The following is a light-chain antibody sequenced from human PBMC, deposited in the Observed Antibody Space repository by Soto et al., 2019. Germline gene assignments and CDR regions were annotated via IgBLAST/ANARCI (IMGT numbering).Light chain of an antibody. CDR1: RGHSSYA. Sequence: QLVLTQSPSASASPGASVKLTCTLSRGHSSYAIAWYQQQAEKGPRYLMKLNSDGSHSKGDGIPDRFSGSSSGAERYLTISPLQSEDQADYYCQTWGTGIRIFGGGTKVTVL. V-gene: IGLV4-69*01. J-gene: IGLJ2*01. CDR3: QTWGTGIRI. CDR2: LNSDGSH.